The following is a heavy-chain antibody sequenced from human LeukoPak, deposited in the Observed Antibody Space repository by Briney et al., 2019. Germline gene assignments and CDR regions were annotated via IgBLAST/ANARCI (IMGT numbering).Heavy chain of an antibody. CDR1: GGSISSGDYY. CDR3: ARDTAVAEGAFDI. D-gene: IGHD6-19*01. J-gene: IGHJ3*02. CDR2: IYYSGST. Sequence: SETLSLTCTVSGGSISSGDYYWSWIRQPPGKGLEWIGYIYYSGSTYYNPSLKSRVTISVDTSKNQFSLELSSVTAADTAVYYCARDTAVAEGAFDIWGQGTMVTVSS. V-gene: IGHV4-30-4*08.